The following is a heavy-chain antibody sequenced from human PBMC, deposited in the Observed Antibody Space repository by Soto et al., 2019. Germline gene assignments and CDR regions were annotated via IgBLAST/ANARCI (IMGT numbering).Heavy chain of an antibody. CDR3: AREVGELDYSSSSDAFDI. Sequence: QVQLQESGPGLVRPSQTLSLTCTVSGGSISSGVYYWSWVRQPPGKGLEWIAYIYYSGTTYYNPSLKSRVTMSRDTSKNQFSLKLESVTAADTAVYYGAREVGELDYSSSSDAFDIWGQGTMVTVSS. V-gene: IGHV4-30-4*01. J-gene: IGHJ3*02. CDR2: IYYSGTT. D-gene: IGHD6-6*01. CDR1: GGSISSGVYY.